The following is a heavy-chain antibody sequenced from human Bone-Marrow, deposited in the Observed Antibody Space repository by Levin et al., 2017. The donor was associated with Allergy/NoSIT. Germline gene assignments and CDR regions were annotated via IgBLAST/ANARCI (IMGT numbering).Heavy chain of an antibody. CDR2: ISAYNGNT. CDR3: ARTRYCTGGVGYRWFDP. CDR1: GYTFTSYG. J-gene: IGHJ5*02. V-gene: IGHV1-18*01. Sequence: ASVKVSCKASGYTFTSYGITWVRQAPGQGLEWMGWISAYNGNTNYAQKLQGRVTMTTDTSTSTAYMELRSLRSDDTAVYYCARTRYCTGGVGYRWFDPWGQGTLVTVSS. D-gene: IGHD2-8*02.